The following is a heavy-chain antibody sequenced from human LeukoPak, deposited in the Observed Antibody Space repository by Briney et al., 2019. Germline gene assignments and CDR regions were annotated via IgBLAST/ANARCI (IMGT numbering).Heavy chain of an antibody. CDR1: GFTFTTYS. V-gene: IGHV3-48*01. CDR3: ARGKPRRMGIDY. J-gene: IGHJ4*02. CDR2: IYNSTYTI. Sequence: GGSLRLSCAASGFTFTTYSMNWVRQAPGKGLERISYIYNSTYTIYYADSVKGRFTISTDKAKNSLYLQMNSLRAEDTAVYYCARGKPRRMGIDYWGQGTLVTVSS.